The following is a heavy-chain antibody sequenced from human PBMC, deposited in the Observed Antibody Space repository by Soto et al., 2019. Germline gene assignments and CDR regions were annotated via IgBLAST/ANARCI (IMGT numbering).Heavy chain of an antibody. V-gene: IGHV1-18*04. CDR1: GYTFTKYD. CDR2: ISPNSGRP. D-gene: IGHD3-3*01. CDR3: VRQYYDFWTDYPDFDY. Sequence: QVQLVQSGAEVKRPGASVKVSCKASGYTFTKYDISWVRQAPGQGLEWLGLISPNSGRPSYAQKFEGRVTMTTETSTTTAYLELRSRRSDDTAVYYCVRQYYDFWTDYPDFDYWGQGTLVTVSS. J-gene: IGHJ4*02.